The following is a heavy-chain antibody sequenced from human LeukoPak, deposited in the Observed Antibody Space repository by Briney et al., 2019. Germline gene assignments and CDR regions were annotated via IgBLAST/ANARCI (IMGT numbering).Heavy chain of an antibody. CDR1: GGSISSYY. CDR2: IYYSGST. J-gene: IGHJ5*02. V-gene: IGHV4-59*12. D-gene: IGHD3-22*01. Sequence: SETLSLTCTVSGGSISSYYWSWIRQPPGKGLEWIGYIYYSGSTNYNPSLKSRVTMSVDTSKNQFSLKLSSVTAADTAVYYCARTATFYYYDSSGYSWFDPWGQGTLVTVSS. CDR3: ARTATFYYYDSSGYSWFDP.